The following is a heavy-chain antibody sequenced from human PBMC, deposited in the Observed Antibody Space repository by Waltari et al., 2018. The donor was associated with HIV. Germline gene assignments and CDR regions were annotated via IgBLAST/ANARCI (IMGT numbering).Heavy chain of an antibody. CDR2: IYHSGST. Sequence: QVQLQESGPGLVKPSETLSLTCTVSGYSISSGYYWGWIRQPPGKGLEWIGSIYHSGSTYYNPSLKSRVTISVDTSKNQFSLKLSSVTAADTAVYYCARDLYSNSCDWGQGTLVTVSS. J-gene: IGHJ4*02. V-gene: IGHV4-38-2*02. D-gene: IGHD4-4*01. CDR1: GYSISSGYY. CDR3: ARDLYSNSCD.